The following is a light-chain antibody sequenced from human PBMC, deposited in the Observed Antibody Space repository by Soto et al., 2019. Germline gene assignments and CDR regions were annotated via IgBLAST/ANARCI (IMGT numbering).Light chain of an antibody. CDR1: SSDIGSFNF. Sequence: QSALTQPASVSGSPGQSITISCTGTSSDIGSFNFVSWYLQYPGKAPKLMIYEGTKRPSGVSNRFSGSKSGNTASLTISGLQAEDEADYYCAAWDDSLNGRVFGTGTKVTVL. J-gene: IGLJ1*01. CDR2: EGT. CDR3: AAWDDSLNGRV. V-gene: IGLV2-23*01.